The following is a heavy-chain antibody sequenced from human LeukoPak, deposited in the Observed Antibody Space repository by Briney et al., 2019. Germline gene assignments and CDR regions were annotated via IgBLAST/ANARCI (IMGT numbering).Heavy chain of an antibody. Sequence: EASVKVSCKASEYTFTAYDINWLRQAPGQGLEWMGWMNPNSGNTGYAQKFQGRVTMTRNTSISTAYMELSSLRSEDTAVCYCARFYGSGSYSLWYFDYWGQGTLVTVSS. V-gene: IGHV1-8*01. CDR2: MNPNSGNT. J-gene: IGHJ4*02. CDR1: EYTFTAYD. D-gene: IGHD3-10*01. CDR3: ARFYGSGSYSLWYFDY.